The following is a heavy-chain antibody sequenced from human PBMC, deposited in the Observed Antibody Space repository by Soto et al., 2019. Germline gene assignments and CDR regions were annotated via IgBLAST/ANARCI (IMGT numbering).Heavy chain of an antibody. V-gene: IGHV6-1*01. J-gene: IGHJ3*02. CDR2: TYYRSKWTN. Sequence: PSQTLSLTCAISGDSVSSNSAAWNWIRQSPSRGLEWLGRTYYRSKWTNDYALSVEGRITINPDTSKNQFSLQLNPLTPEDTAVYYCARGYAFDIWGKGTMVTVSS. CDR1: GDSVSSNSAA. D-gene: IGHD1-1*01. CDR3: ARGYAFDI.